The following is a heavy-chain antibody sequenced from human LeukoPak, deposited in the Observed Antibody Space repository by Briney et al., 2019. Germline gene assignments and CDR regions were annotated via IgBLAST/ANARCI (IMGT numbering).Heavy chain of an antibody. D-gene: IGHD3-10*01. J-gene: IGHJ1*01. CDR2: IYYSGST. CDR1: GGSINDYY. V-gene: IGHV4-59*01. Sequence: SETLSLTCTVSGGSINDYYWNWIRQPPGKGLEWIGYIYYSGSTNYNPSLKSRVTISVATSKTRFSLRLSSVTAADAAVYYCARGYYDSGTYSGYFQHWGQGTLVTVSS. CDR3: ARGYYDSGTYSGYFQH.